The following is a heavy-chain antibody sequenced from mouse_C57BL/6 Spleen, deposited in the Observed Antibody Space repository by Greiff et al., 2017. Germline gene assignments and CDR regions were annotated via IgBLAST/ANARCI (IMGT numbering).Heavy chain of an antibody. Sequence: QVQLKESGAELVKPGASVKMSCKASGYTFTSYWITWVKQRPGQGLEWIGDIDPGSGSTNYNEKFKSKATLTVDTSSSTAYMQLSSLTSEDSAVYYWARDSSSGMDYWGQGTSLTVSS. D-gene: IGHD1-1*01. J-gene: IGHJ4*01. CDR2: IDPGSGST. CDR3: ARDSSSGMDY. V-gene: IGHV1-55*01. CDR1: GYTFTSYW.